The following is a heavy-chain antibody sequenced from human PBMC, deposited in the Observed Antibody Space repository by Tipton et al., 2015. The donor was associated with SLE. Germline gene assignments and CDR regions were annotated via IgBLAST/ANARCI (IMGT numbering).Heavy chain of an antibody. J-gene: IGHJ4*02. V-gene: IGHV3-23*01. CDR1: GFTFSSYA. CDR2: ISGSGGST. D-gene: IGHD2-8*01. Sequence: SLRLSCAASGFTFSSYAMSWVRQAPGKGLEWVSAISGSGGSTYYADSVKGRFTISRDNSKNTLYLQMNSLRAEDTAVYYCARGMDCANGVCSSFDYGGQGTLVTVSS. CDR3: ARGMDCANGVCSSFDY.